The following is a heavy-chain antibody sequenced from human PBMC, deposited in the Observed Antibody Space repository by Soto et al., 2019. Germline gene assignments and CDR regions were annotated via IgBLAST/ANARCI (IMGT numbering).Heavy chain of an antibody. Sequence: QVQLVESGGGVVQPGRSLRLSCAASGFTFSSYAMHWVRQAPGKGLEWVAVISYDGSNKYYADSVKDRFTISRDNSKNXXERQMNSREAEDTAVYYGASFIVGASTGCLYYFDDWGQGTLVTVSS. V-gene: IGHV3-30-3*01. J-gene: IGHJ4*02. CDR3: ASFIVGASTGCLYYFDD. D-gene: IGHD1-26*01. CDR1: GFTFSSYA. CDR2: ISYDGSNK.